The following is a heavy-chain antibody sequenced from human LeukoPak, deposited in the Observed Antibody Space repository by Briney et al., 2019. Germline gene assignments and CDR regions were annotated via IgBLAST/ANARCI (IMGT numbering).Heavy chain of an antibody. CDR1: GFTFSSYS. V-gene: IGHV3-21*01. J-gene: IGHJ4*02. CDR2: ISSSSSYI. Sequence: GGSLRLSCAASGFTFSSYSMNWFRQAPGKGLEWVSSISSSSSYIYYADSVKGRFTISRDNAKNSLYLQMNSLRAEDTAVYYCARDRSLWGFDYWGQGTLVTVSS. D-gene: IGHD2/OR15-2a*01. CDR3: ARDRSLWGFDY.